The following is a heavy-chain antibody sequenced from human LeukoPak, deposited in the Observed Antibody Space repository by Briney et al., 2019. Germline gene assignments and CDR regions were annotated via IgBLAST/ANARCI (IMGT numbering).Heavy chain of an antibody. CDR1: GGSISSYY. CDR2: IYYSGST. Sequence: PSETLALTCTVSGGSISSYYWSWTRQPPGKGLEWIGYIYYSGSTNYNPSLKSRVTISVDTSKNQFSLKLSSVTAADTAVYYCARGSHSSSWTKHLFDYWGQGTLVTVSS. D-gene: IGHD6-13*01. V-gene: IGHV4-59*01. CDR3: ARGSHSSSWTKHLFDY. J-gene: IGHJ4*02.